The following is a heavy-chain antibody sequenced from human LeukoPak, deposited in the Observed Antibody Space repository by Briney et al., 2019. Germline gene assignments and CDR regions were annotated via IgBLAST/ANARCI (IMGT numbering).Heavy chain of an antibody. J-gene: IGHJ4*02. D-gene: IGHD6-19*01. Sequence: ASVKVSCKASGYTFTSYYMHWVRQAPGQGLEWMGIINPSGGSTSYAQKFQGRVTMTRDMSTSTVYMELSSVTAADTAVYYCARRGSSGWFYWGQGTLVTVSS. CDR1: GYTFTSYY. CDR3: ARRGSSGWFY. CDR2: INPSGGST. V-gene: IGHV1-46*01.